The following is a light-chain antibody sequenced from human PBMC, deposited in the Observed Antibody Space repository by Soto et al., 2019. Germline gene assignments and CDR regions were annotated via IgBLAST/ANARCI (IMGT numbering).Light chain of an antibody. CDR2: GAS. CDR3: QQYYNWPPIT. Sequence: EIVLTQSPATLSVSPGERATLSCRASQSVSSNLAWYQQKPGQAPRLLINGASTRATGIPARFSGSGSGTEFTLTISSLQSEDFAVYYCQQYYNWPPITFGQGTRLEIK. J-gene: IGKJ5*01. CDR1: QSVSSN. V-gene: IGKV3-15*01.